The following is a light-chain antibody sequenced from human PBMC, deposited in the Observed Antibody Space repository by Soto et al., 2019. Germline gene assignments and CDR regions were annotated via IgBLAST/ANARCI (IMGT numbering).Light chain of an antibody. Sequence: DIQMTQSPSTLSGSVGDRVTITCRASQVISSYLAWYQQKPGKAPKLLIYGASTLQSGVPSRFSGSGSGTAFTLTISSLQPEDFATYYCHQLNSYPRTFGQGTKVDIK. CDR1: QVISSY. V-gene: IGKV1-9*01. CDR2: GAS. CDR3: HQLNSYPRT. J-gene: IGKJ1*01.